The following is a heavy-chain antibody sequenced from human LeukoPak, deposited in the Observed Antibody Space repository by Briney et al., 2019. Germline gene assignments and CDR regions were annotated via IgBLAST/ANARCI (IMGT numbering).Heavy chain of an antibody. CDR1: GFTFRTYW. Sequence: GGSLRLSCAASGFTFRTYWMHWVRQAPGKGLVWVAHINSVGTSTSYADSVKGRFTVSRDNPENKLYLQMNSLRADDTAVYYCARDDLSWYSGIDYWGQGALVTVSS. J-gene: IGHJ4*02. D-gene: IGHD6-13*01. CDR2: INSVGTST. CDR3: ARDDLSWYSGIDY. V-gene: IGHV3-74*01.